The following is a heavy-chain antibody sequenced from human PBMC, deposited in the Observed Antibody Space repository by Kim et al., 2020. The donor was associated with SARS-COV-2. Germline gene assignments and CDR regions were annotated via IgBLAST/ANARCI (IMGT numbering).Heavy chain of an antibody. CDR2: FDPEHGEM. Sequence: ASVKVSCKVSGYSLTELSMHWVRQAPGKGLECMGGFDPEHGEMLYAQKFQGRVTMTEDTSTDTAYMQLSSLRAEDTAVYFCVCSELLAHAPLIITGCFQHWGQGTLVTVSS. CDR1: GYSLTELS. V-gene: IGHV1-24*01. D-gene: IGHD1-26*01. CDR3: VCSELLAHAPLIITGCFQH. J-gene: IGHJ1*01.